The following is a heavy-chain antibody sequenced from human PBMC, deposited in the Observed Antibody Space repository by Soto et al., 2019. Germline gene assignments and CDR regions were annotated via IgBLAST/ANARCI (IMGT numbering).Heavy chain of an antibody. Sequence: SETLSLTCTVSGGSISSYYWSWIRQLPGQGLEWIGHISYSGSAKYNPSLKSRVTILVDTSKNQVSLKLSSVTAADTAVYYCARDYYYDSRGFPGAYYYGMDVWGQGTTVTV. D-gene: IGHD3-22*01. CDR3: ARDYYYDSRGFPGAYYYGMDV. J-gene: IGHJ6*02. CDR2: ISYSGSA. V-gene: IGHV4-59*01. CDR1: GGSISSYY.